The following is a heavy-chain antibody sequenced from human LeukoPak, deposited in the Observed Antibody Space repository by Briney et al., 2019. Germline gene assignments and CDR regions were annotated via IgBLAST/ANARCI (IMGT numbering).Heavy chain of an antibody. CDR2: INPSGGST. CDR3: ARDVIYGSGSYSDY. CDR1: GYTFTSYD. V-gene: IGHV1-46*01. J-gene: IGHJ4*02. Sequence: ASVKVSCKASGYTFTSYDINWVRQATGQGLEWMGIINPSGGSTSYAQKFQGRVTMTRDMSTSTVYMELSSLRSEDTAVYYCARDVIYGSGSYSDYWGQGTLVTVSS. D-gene: IGHD3-10*01.